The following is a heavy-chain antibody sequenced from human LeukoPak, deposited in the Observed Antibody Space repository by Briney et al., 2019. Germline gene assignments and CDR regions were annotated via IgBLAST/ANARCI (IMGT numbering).Heavy chain of an antibody. V-gene: IGHV7-4-1*02. D-gene: IGHD6-6*01. CDR3: ARDRIAARPAITQYNWFDP. Sequence: ASVKVSCKASGYTFTSYAMNWVRQALGQGLEWMGWINTNTGNPTYAQGFTGRFVFSLDTSVSTAYLQISSLKAEDTAVYYCARDRIAARPAITQYNWFDPWGQGTLVTVSS. CDR2: INTNTGNP. CDR1: GYTFTSYA. J-gene: IGHJ5*02.